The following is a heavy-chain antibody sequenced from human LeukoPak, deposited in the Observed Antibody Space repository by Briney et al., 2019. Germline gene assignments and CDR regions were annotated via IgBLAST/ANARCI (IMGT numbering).Heavy chain of an antibody. CDR2: INHSGST. V-gene: IGHV4-34*01. D-gene: IGHD3-3*01. Sequence: SETLSLTCAVYGGSFSGYYWSWIRQPPGKGLEWIGEINHSGSTNYNPSLKSRVTISVDTSKNQFSLKLSSVTAADTAVYYCARHPDDFWSGYPDYWGQGTLVTVSS. CDR3: ARHPDDFWSGYPDY. CDR1: GGSFSGYY. J-gene: IGHJ4*02.